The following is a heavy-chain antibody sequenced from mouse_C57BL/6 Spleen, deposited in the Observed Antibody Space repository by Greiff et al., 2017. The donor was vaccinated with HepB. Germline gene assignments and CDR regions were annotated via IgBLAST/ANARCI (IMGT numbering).Heavy chain of an antibody. CDR2: INPSNGGT. CDR1: GYTFTSYW. CDR3: ARSDWDDYAMDY. J-gene: IGHJ4*01. Sequence: QVQLQQPGIELVKPGASVKLSCKASGYTFTSYWMHWVKQRPGQGLEWIGNINPSNGGTNYNEKFKSKATLTVDKSSSTAYMQLSSLTSEDSAVYYCARSDWDDYAMDYWGQGTSVTVSS. D-gene: IGHD4-1*01. V-gene: IGHV1-53*01.